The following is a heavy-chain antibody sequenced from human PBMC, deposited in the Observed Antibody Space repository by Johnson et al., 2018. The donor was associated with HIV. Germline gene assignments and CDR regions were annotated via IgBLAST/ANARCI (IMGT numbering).Heavy chain of an antibody. V-gene: IGHV3-9*01. CDR1: GFTFDDYA. CDR3: AVERVLGAFDI. CDR2: ISWNSGRI. Sequence: VQLVESGGGLVQPGGSLRLSCVVSGFTFDDYAMHWVRQAPGKGLEWVSGISWNSGRIGYADAVKGRFTISRDNAKNSLYLQMNSLRAEDTALYYCAVERVLGAFDIWGQGTMVTVSS. D-gene: IGHD1-1*01. J-gene: IGHJ3*02.